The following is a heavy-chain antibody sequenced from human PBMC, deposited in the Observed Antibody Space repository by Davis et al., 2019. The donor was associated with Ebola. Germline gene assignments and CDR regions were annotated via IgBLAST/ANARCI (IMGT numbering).Heavy chain of an antibody. CDR1: GYNFNTYW. V-gene: IGHV5-51*01. CDR3: ARYNDWYFDL. Sequence: KVSCKGSGYNFNTYWIGWVRQMPGKGLEWMAIIYPDDTEIRYSPSFQGQVTISVDKSISTAYLQWSSLKASDTALYYCARYNDWYFDLWGRGTLVTVSS. D-gene: IGHD1-14*01. CDR2: IYPDDTEI. J-gene: IGHJ2*01.